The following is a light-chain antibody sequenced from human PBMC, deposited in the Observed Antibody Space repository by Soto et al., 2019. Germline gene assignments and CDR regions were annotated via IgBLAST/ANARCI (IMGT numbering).Light chain of an antibody. CDR3: SSYTSSSIVI. J-gene: IGLJ2*01. CDR2: EVT. Sequence: QSALTQPASVSGSPGQSITMSCTGTSSDVGGYNYVSWYQQHPGKAPKLMIYEVTNRPSGVSNHFSGSKSGNTASLTISGLQAEDEADYYCSSYTSSSIVIFGGGTKLTVL. V-gene: IGLV2-14*01. CDR1: SSDVGGYNY.